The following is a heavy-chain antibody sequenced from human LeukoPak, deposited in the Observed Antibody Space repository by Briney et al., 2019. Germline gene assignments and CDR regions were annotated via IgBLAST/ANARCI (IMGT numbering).Heavy chain of an antibody. D-gene: IGHD3-9*01. CDR2: ISYDGSNK. V-gene: IGHV3-30*18. CDR1: GFTFSSYG. CDR3: AKGLRRYDILTGLDY. J-gene: IGHJ4*02. Sequence: GGSLRLSCAASGFTFSSYGMHWVRQAPGKGLEWVAVISYDGSNKYYADSVKGRFTISRDNSKNTLYLQTNSLRAEDTAVYYCAKGLRRYDILTGLDYWGQGTLVTVSS.